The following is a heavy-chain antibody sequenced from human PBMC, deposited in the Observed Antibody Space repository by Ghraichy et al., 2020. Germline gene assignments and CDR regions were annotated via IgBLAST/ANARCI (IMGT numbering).Heavy chain of an antibody. D-gene: IGHD6-13*01. CDR3: ARVQIAAADFFDY. CDR2: ISSSSTYT. V-gene: IGHV3-21*01. Sequence: GGSLRLSCAASGFTLSSYTMSWVRQAPGKGLEWVSSISSSSTYTHFGDSVKGRFTISRDNAKNSLSLQMDSLRAEDTAVYYCARVQIAAADFFDYWGQGTLVTVSS. J-gene: IGHJ4*02. CDR1: GFTLSSYT.